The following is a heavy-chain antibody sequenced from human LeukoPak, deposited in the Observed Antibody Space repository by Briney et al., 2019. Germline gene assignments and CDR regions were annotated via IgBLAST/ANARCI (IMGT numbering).Heavy chain of an antibody. CDR3: ARPMYSSGWYNLDY. Sequence: PSETLSLTCTVSGGSISSYYWSWIRQPPGKGLEWIGYIYYSGSTNYNPSLKSRVTISVDTSKNQFSLKLGSVTAADTAVYYCARPMYSSGWYNLDYWGQGTLVTVSS. CDR2: IYYSGST. V-gene: IGHV4-59*08. D-gene: IGHD6-19*01. CDR1: GGSISSYY. J-gene: IGHJ4*02.